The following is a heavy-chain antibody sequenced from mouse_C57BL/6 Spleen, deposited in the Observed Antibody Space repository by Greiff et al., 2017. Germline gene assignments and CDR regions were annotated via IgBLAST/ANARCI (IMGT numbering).Heavy chain of an antibody. J-gene: IGHJ4*01. D-gene: IGHD1-1*02. CDR2: IYPGDGDT. Sequence: VQLQESGAELVKPGASVKISCKASGYAFSSYWMNWVKQRPGRGLEWIGQIYPGDGDTNYNGKFKGKATLTADKSSSPAYVQLSSLTSEDSAVYFCARYHYDYYAMGDWGQGTSVTVSA. V-gene: IGHV1-80*01. CDR3: ARYHYDYYAMGD. CDR1: GYAFSSYW.